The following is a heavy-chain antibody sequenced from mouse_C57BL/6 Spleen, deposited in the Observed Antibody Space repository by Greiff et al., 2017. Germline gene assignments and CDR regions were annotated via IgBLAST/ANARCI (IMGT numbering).Heavy chain of an antibody. CDR2: ISSGSSTI. V-gene: IGHV5-17*01. D-gene: IGHD3-1*01. CDR3: AITAPAYGYAMDY. Sequence: EVQVVESGGGLVKPGGSLKLSCAASGFTFSDYGMHWVRQAPEKGLEWVAYISSGSSTIYYADTVKGRFTISRDNAKNTLFLQMTSLRSEDTAMYYCAITAPAYGYAMDYWGQGTSVTVSS. J-gene: IGHJ4*01. CDR1: GFTFSDYG.